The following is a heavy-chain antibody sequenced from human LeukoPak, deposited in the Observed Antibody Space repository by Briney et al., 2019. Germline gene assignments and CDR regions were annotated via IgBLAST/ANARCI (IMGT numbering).Heavy chain of an antibody. CDR3: AREEVPHGFDI. Sequence: PSETLSLTCTVSGGSISSRRDYWGWVRQPPGKGLEWIASIYYSGSTYYNPSLKSRVTMSLDTSKNQFSLKLSSVTAADTAVYYCAREEVPHGFDIWGQGTMVTVSS. J-gene: IGHJ3*02. CDR2: IYYSGST. CDR1: GGSISSRRDY. V-gene: IGHV4-39*07.